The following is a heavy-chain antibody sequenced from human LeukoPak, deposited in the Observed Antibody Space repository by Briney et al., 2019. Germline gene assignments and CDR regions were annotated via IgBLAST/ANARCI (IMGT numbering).Heavy chain of an antibody. D-gene: IGHD1-1*01. CDR3: ARANWNDGDYNWFDP. CDR1: GYTFTSYG. V-gene: IGHV1-18*01. J-gene: IGHJ5*02. CDR2: ISAYNGNT. Sequence: ASVKVSCKASGYTFTSYGISWVRQAPGQGLEWMGWISAYNGNTNYAQKLQGRVTMTTDTSTSTAYMELRSLRSDDTAVYYCARANWNDGDYNWFDPWGQGTLVTVSS.